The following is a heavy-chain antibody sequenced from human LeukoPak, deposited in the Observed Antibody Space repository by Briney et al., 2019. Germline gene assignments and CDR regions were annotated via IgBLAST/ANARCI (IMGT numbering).Heavy chain of an antibody. CDR3: ARGHENYYHVFDV. Sequence: SQTLSLTCAISGDSISSNSVTWNWIRQSPSRGLEWLGRTYYRPRRFNDYTVSVKSRMTINPDTSKNQFSLQLKSVTPEDTAVYYCARGHENYYHVFDVWGKGTTVTVSS. CDR1: GDSISSNSVT. CDR2: TYYRPRRFN. J-gene: IGHJ6*04. V-gene: IGHV6-1*01.